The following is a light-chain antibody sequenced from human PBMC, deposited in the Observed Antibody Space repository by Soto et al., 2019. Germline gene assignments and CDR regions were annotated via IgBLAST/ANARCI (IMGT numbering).Light chain of an antibody. CDR1: SSDIGGYNY. Sequence: QSALTQPASVSGSPGQSITISCTGTSSDIGGYNYVSWYQQYPGKAPNLIIYEVTNRPSGISYRFSGSKSGNTASLTISGXQVXXXXXYYCSSFRSGGTRVLFGGGTQLTVL. CDR2: EVT. V-gene: IGLV2-14*01. J-gene: IGLJ2*01. CDR3: SSFRSGGTRVL.